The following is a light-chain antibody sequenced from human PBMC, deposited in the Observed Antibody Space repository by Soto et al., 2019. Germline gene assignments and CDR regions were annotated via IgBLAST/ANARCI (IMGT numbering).Light chain of an antibody. V-gene: IGKV3-20*01. CDR3: QEYGSSHLT. CDR2: GAS. J-gene: IGKJ4*01. Sequence: EIVLTQSPGTLSLSPGERATLSCRASQSVSSSYLAWYQQKPGQAPRLLIYGASSRATGIPDRFSGSGSVTDFTLNISRLETEYFAVYYCQEYGSSHLTFGGGTKVEIK. CDR1: QSVSSSY.